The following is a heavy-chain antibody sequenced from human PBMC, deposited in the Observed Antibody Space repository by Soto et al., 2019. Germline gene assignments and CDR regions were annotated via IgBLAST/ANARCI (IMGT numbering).Heavy chain of an antibody. CDR3: TTGAAMVYYYGMDV. D-gene: IGHD5-18*01. J-gene: IGHJ6*02. Sequence: GGSLRLSCAASGFTFSNAWMSWVRQAPGKGLEWVGRIKSKTDGGTTDYAAPVKGRFTISRDDSKNTLYLQMNSLKTEDTAVYYCTTGAAMVYYYGMDVWGQGTTVTVSS. V-gene: IGHV3-15*01. CDR2: IKSKTDGGTT. CDR1: GFTFSNAW.